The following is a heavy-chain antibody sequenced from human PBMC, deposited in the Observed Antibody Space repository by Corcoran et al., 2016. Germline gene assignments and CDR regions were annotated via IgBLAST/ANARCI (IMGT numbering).Heavy chain of an antibody. V-gene: IGHV3-30*18. CDR2: ISYDGSNK. J-gene: IGHJ3*02. CDR1: GFTFSSYG. Sequence: QVQLVESGGGVVQPGRSLRLSCAASGFTFSSYGMHWVRQAPGKGLEWVAVISYDGSNKYYADSVKGRFTISRDNSKNTLYLQMNSLRAEDTAVYYCAKLEGYGTGHDAFDIWGQGTMVTVSS. CDR3: AKLEGYGTGHDAFDI. D-gene: IGHD1-1*01.